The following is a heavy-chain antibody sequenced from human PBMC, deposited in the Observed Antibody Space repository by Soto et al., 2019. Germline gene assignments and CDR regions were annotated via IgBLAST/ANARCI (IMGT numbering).Heavy chain of an antibody. Sequence: QVQLVQSGAEVKKPGSSVKVSCKASGGTFSNYAITWVRQAPGQGLEWVGRIIPIFGTTNVAQKFQGRVTITADESTTTANMELSGLGSDDTAVYYCAKDGGADGYFGNWLDPWGQGTLVTVPS. J-gene: IGHJ5*02. CDR2: IIPIFGTT. D-gene: IGHD5-12*01. V-gene: IGHV1-69*15. CDR1: GGTFSNYA. CDR3: AKDGGADGYFGNWLDP.